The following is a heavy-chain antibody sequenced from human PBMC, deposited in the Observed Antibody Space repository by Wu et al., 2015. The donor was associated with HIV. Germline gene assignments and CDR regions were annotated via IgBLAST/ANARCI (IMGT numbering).Heavy chain of an antibody. V-gene: IGHV1-69*12. CDR1: GGIFSSYA. Sequence: QLVQSGAEVKKPGSSVKVSCKASGGIFSSYAITWVRQAPGQGLEWMGGIIPIFGTANYTQKFQGRLTITADESTSTAYMELNSLRSDDTAVYYCARLRGSSSYYFDYWGQGTLVTVSS. CDR3: ARLRGSSSYYFDY. CDR2: IIPIFGTA. D-gene: IGHD6-6*01. J-gene: IGHJ4*02.